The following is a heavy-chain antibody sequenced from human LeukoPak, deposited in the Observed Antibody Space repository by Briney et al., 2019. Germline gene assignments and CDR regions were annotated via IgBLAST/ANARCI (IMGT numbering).Heavy chain of an antibody. Sequence: PSETLSLTCAVYGGSFSGYYWSWIRQPPGKGLEWIGYIYYSGSTNYNPSLKSRVTMSVDTSKNQFSLKLTSVTAADTAVYYCARRSGYSPNWFDPWGQGTLVTVSS. J-gene: IGHJ5*02. CDR2: IYYSGST. V-gene: IGHV4-59*12. CDR1: GGSFSGYY. D-gene: IGHD3-3*01. CDR3: ARRSGYSPNWFDP.